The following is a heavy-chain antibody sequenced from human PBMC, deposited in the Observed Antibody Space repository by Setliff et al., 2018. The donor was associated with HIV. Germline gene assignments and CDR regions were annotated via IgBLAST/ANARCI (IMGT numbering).Heavy chain of an antibody. CDR1: GGTFSSYA. CDR2: IIPIFGTA. CDR3: AISIPPDAFDI. V-gene: IGHV1-69*05. Sequence: LVKVSCKASGGTFSSYAISWVRQAPGQGLEWMGGIIPIFGTANYAQKFRGRVTITTDESTSTAYMELSSLRSEDTAVYYCAISIPPDAFDIWGQGTMVTVSS. J-gene: IGHJ3*02.